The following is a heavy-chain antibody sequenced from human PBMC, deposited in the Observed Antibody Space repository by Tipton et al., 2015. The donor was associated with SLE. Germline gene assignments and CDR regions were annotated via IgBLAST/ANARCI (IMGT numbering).Heavy chain of an antibody. J-gene: IGHJ4*02. Sequence: SLRLSCAASGFTFRTYSMSWVRQAPGKGLEWVSLISGGGGSTYYADSVRGRFTLSRDNSKNTLYLQMNSLTAEDTAVYYCVKDRYCGGGTCFASYFDQWGQGTLVTVSS. CDR3: VKDRYCGGGTCFASYFDQ. CDR2: ISGGGGST. CDR1: GFTFRTYS. D-gene: IGHD2-15*01. V-gene: IGHV3-23*01.